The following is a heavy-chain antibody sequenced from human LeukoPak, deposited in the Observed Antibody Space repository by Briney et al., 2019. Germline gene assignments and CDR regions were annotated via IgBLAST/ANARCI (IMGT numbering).Heavy chain of an antibody. CDR3: ARVVLTTVELRFDY. J-gene: IGHJ4*02. V-gene: IGHV4-31*03. Sequence: SQTLSLTCTVSGGSISSGGYYWSWIRQHPGKGLEWIGYIYYSGSTDYNPSLKSRVTIAVDTSKNQFSLTLSSVTAADTAVYYCARVVLTTVELRFDYWGQGTLVTVSS. CDR2: IYYSGST. D-gene: IGHD4-11*01. CDR1: GGSISSGGYY.